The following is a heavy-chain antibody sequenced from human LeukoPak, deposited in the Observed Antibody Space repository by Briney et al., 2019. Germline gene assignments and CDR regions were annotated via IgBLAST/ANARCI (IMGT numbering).Heavy chain of an antibody. CDR2: INPNSGGT. Sequence: ASVKVSCKASGYTFTGYYMHWVRQAPGQGLEWMGWINPNSGGTNYAQKFQGRVTMTRDTSISTAYMELSRLRSDDTAVYYCTSGGFDSSGYYYLDYWGRGTLVTVSS. J-gene: IGHJ4*02. V-gene: IGHV1-2*02. CDR3: TSGGFDSSGYYYLDY. D-gene: IGHD3-22*01. CDR1: GYTFTGYY.